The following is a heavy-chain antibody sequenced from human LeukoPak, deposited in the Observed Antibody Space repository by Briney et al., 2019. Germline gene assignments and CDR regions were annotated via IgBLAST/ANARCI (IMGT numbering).Heavy chain of an antibody. V-gene: IGHV4-61*02. CDR2: IYTSGST. CDR1: GGSISSGSYY. Sequence: PSETLSLTCTVSGGSISSGSYYWSWIRQPAGKGLEWIGRIYTSGSTNYNPSLKSRVTMSVDTSKNQFSLKLSSVTAADTAVYYCARVSPGSLVYFDYWGQGTLVTVSS. CDR3: ARVSPGSLVYFDY. D-gene: IGHD2-15*01. J-gene: IGHJ4*02.